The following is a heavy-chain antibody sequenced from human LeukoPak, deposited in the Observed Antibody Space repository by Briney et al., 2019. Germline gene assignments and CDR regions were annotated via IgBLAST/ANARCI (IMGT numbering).Heavy chain of an antibody. Sequence: GGSLRLSCAASGFTFSSYSMNWVRQAPGKGLEWVSYISSSSSTIYYADSVKGRFTISRDNAKNSLYLQMNSLRAEDTAVYYCARETTYYYDSSGHGNAFDIWGQGTMVTVSS. CDR3: ARETTYYYDSSGHGNAFDI. CDR1: GFTFSSYS. J-gene: IGHJ3*02. CDR2: ISSSSSTI. V-gene: IGHV3-48*01. D-gene: IGHD3-22*01.